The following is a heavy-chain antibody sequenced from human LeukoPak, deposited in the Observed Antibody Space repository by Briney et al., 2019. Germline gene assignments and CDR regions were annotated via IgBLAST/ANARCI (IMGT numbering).Heavy chain of an antibody. Sequence: SETLSLTCTVSGGSISSSSYYWSWIRQPAGKGLEWIGRIYTSGSTNYNPSLKSRVTMSVDTSKNQFSLKLSSVTAADTAVYYCARDRAVAEFDYWGQGTLVTVSS. CDR1: GGSISSSSYY. J-gene: IGHJ4*02. V-gene: IGHV4-61*02. D-gene: IGHD6-19*01. CDR2: IYTSGST. CDR3: ARDRAVAEFDY.